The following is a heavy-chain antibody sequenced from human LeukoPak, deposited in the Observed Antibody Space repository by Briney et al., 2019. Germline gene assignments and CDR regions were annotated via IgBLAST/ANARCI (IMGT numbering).Heavy chain of an antibody. CDR3: ARGWGTPDY. V-gene: IGHV3-48*02. Sequence: GGSLRLSCAASGFTFSTHYMMWVRQAPGKGLEWISYISTSSTTTYYADSVKGRFTISRDNAKNSLYLQMNSLRDEDTAVDYCARGWGTPDYWGQGTLVTVSS. J-gene: IGHJ4*02. CDR2: ISTSSTTT. CDR1: GFTFSTHY. D-gene: IGHD3-16*01.